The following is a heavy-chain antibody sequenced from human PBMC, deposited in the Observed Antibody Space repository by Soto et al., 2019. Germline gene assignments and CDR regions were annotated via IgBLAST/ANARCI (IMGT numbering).Heavy chain of an antibody. CDR3: EKGLKWELPFDH. V-gene: IGHV3-23*01. D-gene: IGHD1-26*01. J-gene: IGHJ4*02. CDR1: GFTFSSCA. CDR2: ISVSGSST. Sequence: EVQLLESGGGLVQPGGSLRLSCAAAGFTFSSCAMSGVRHAPGKGLEWVSAISVSGSSTYYADSVKGRFTISRDNSKNTLDLQMNSLRAEDTAVYYCEKGLKWELPFDHWGQGTLVPVSS.